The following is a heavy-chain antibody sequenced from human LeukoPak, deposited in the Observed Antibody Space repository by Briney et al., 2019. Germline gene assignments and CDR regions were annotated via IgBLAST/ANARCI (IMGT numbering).Heavy chain of an antibody. D-gene: IGHD4/OR15-4a*01. V-gene: IGHV3-74*01. CDR2: INGDGSTT. CDR1: GFTFSNYW. Sequence: GGSLRLSCAASGFTFSNYWMHWVRQVPGKGLVWVSRINGDGSTTSYADSVKGQFTISRDNAKNTLYLQMSSLRPEDTAVYYCAKRADYGANSYDYWGQGTPVTASS. J-gene: IGHJ4*02. CDR3: AKRADYGANSYDY.